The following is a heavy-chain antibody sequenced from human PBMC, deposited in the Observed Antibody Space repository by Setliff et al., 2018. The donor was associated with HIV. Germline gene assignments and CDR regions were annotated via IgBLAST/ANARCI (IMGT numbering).Heavy chain of an antibody. J-gene: IGHJ5*02. CDR3: ASRVYYYDESRILREEGFVP. CDR2: IYHTGKT. CDR1: GGSISDNKYY. D-gene: IGHD3-22*01. V-gene: IGHV4-39*01. Sequence: SETLSLTCSVSGGSISDNKYYWSWIRQPPGKGLEWTGSIYHTGKTYYNSALKNRLTISLDTSKNQFSLELSSVTAADTALYYCASRVYYYDESRILREEGFVPWGQGTLVTVSS.